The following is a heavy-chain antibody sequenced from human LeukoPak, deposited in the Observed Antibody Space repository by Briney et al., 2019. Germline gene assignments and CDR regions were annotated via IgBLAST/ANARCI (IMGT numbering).Heavy chain of an antibody. CDR1: GYSFSDHG. Sequence: ASVKVSCKASGYSFSDHGISWVRQAPGQGLEWVAWISGYNGNTDFRKSLQDRVTLTTDTSTSTAYMELRSLRSDDTAVYYCARLPRAMTTVTTTGHWGQGTLVTVSS. J-gene: IGHJ4*02. CDR2: ISGYNGNT. CDR3: ARLPRAMTTVTTTGH. D-gene: IGHD4-17*01. V-gene: IGHV1-18*01.